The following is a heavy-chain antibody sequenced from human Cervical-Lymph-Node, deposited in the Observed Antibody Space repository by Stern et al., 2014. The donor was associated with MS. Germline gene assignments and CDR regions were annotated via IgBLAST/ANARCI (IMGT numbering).Heavy chain of an antibody. D-gene: IGHD1-26*01. V-gene: IGHV4-31*06. CDR2: IYHSGST. CDR1: CDSLRSANYY. Sequence: QLQLQESGPGLVKPSQTLSLTCTVSCDSLRSANYYWSWIRQHPGKGLEWIGYIYHSGSTFYNPSLKSRVTISVDTSKNQFSLNLTSVTAADTAVYFCSHLSTWYFDLWGRGTPVTVAS. J-gene: IGHJ2*01. CDR3: SHLSTWYFDL.